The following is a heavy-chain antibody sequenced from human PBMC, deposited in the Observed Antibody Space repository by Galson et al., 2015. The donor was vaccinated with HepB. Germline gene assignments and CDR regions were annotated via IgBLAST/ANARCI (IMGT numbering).Heavy chain of an antibody. Sequence: SVKVSCKASGYTFTSYYMHWVRQAPGQGLEWMGIINPSGGSASYAQKFQGRVTITRDTSTSTVYMELSSLRSEDTAVYYCAREPHVVAVAGNHPNYYYYYGMDVWGQGTTVTVSS. CDR3: AREPHVVAVAGNHPNYYYYYGMDV. CDR1: GYTFTSYY. CDR2: INPSGGSA. D-gene: IGHD6-19*01. V-gene: IGHV1-46*01. J-gene: IGHJ6*02.